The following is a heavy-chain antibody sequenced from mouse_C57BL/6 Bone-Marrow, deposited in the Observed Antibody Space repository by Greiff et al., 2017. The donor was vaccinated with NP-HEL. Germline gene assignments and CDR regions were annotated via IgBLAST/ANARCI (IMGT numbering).Heavy chain of an antibody. Sequence: EVKLVESGGGLVKPGGSLKLSCAASGFTFSSYTMSWVRQTPEKRLEWVATISGGGGNTYYPDSVKGRVTISRDNAKNTLYLQMSSLRSEDTALYYCARRKLRAMDYWGQGTSVTVSS. V-gene: IGHV5-9*01. CDR1: GFTFSSYT. CDR2: ISGGGGNT. CDR3: ARRKLRAMDY. J-gene: IGHJ4*01. D-gene: IGHD1-1*01.